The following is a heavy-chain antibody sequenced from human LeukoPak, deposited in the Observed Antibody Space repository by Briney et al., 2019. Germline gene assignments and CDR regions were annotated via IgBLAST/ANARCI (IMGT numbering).Heavy chain of an antibody. Sequence: SQTLSLTCTVSGGSISSGSYYWSWIRQPAGKGLEWIGRIYTSGSTNYNPSLKSRVTISVDTSKNQFSLQLNSVTPEDTAVYFCSRARDAFTRKSVFDIWGQGTMVTVSS. J-gene: IGHJ3*02. CDR3: SRARDAFTRKSVFDI. D-gene: IGHD3-16*01. CDR2: IYTSGST. V-gene: IGHV4-61*02. CDR1: GGSISSGSYY.